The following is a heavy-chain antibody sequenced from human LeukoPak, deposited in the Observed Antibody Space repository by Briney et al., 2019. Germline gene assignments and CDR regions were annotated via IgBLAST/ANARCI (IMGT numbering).Heavy chain of an antibody. CDR3: ARAPETYGDYGPIYYGMDV. Sequence: GGSLRLSCAASGFTFSSYSMNWVRQAPGKGLEWVSSISSSSTYIYYADSLKGRLTISRDNAKNSLYLQMNSLRAEDTAVYYCARAPETYGDYGPIYYGMDVWGKGTTVTVSS. CDR2: ISSSSTYI. CDR1: GFTFSSYS. D-gene: IGHD4-17*01. J-gene: IGHJ6*04. V-gene: IGHV3-21*01.